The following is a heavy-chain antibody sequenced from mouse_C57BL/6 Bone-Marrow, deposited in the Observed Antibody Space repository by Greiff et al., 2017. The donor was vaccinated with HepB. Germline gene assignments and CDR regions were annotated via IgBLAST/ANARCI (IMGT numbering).Heavy chain of an antibody. J-gene: IGHJ2*01. D-gene: IGHD1-1*01. Sequence: QVQLKESGPELVKPGASVKISCKASGYSFTSYYIHWVKQRPGQGLEWIGWIYPGSGNTKYNEKFKGKATLTADTSSSTAYMQLSSLTSEDSAVYYCARRGSSYPFDYWGQGTTLTVSS. V-gene: IGHV1-66*01. CDR3: ARRGSSYPFDY. CDR1: GYSFTSYY. CDR2: IYPGSGNT.